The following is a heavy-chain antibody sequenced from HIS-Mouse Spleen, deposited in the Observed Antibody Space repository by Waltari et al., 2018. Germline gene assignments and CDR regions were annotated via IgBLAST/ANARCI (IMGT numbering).Heavy chain of an antibody. J-gene: IGHJ2*01. Sequence: QLQLQESGPGLVKPSETLSLTCTVSGGSISSRSYYWGWIRQPPGKGLGWIGSIYYSGSTYYNPSLKSRVTISVDTSKNQLSLKLSSVTAADTAVYYCAREIPYSSSWYDWYFDLWGRGTLVTVSS. CDR3: AREIPYSSSWYDWYFDL. CDR2: IYYSGST. D-gene: IGHD6-13*01. CDR1: GGSISSRSYY. V-gene: IGHV4-39*07.